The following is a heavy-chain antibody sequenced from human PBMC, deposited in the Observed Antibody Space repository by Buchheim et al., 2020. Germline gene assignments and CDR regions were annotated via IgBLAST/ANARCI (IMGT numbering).Heavy chain of an antibody. J-gene: IGHJ4*02. Sequence: QVQLQESGPGLVKPSETLSLTCTVSGGSISSYYWSWIRQPPGKGLEWIGYIYYSGSTNYNPSLKSRVTISVDTSKNQFSLKLSSVTAADTAVYYCARVGEMATMVYFDYWGQGTL. CDR1: GGSISSYY. D-gene: IGHD5-24*01. CDR2: IYYSGST. CDR3: ARVGEMATMVYFDY. V-gene: IGHV4-59*08.